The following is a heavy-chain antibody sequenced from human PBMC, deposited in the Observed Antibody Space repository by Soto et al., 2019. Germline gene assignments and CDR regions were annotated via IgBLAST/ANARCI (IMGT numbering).Heavy chain of an antibody. CDR1: GFSFSSYS. D-gene: IGHD1-1*01. CDR3: AKEKGHDHWYFDF. CDR2: VGTDGTTV. V-gene: IGHV3-30*18. Sequence: GGSLRLSCAASGFSFSSYSMHWVRQAPGKGLEWVAVVGTDGTTVIYGESVKGRFSISRDSSKNTLYLQMNGLRPEDTADYYCAKEKGHDHWYFDFWGQGTLVTVSS. J-gene: IGHJ4*02.